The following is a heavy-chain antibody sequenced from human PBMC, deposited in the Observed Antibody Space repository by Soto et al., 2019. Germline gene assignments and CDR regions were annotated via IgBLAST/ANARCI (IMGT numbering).Heavy chain of an antibody. CDR3: AKAVSDRSGYYWSRYYYGMDV. J-gene: IGHJ6*04. D-gene: IGHD3-22*01. CDR2: MRNSAGST. Sequence: EVQLLESGGGLVQPGGSLRLSCAASGFTVTNFAMSWVRQATGNGLEWVSAMRNSAGSTYYADSVKGRFTISRDNSTNTLDLQMNSLRAEDTAVYFCAKAVSDRSGYYWSRYYYGMDVWGKGTTVTVSS. CDR1: GFTVTNFA. V-gene: IGHV3-23*01.